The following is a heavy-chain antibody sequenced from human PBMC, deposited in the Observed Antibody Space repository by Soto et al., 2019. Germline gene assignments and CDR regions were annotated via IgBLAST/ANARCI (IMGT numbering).Heavy chain of an antibody. CDR3: ARARRGSSSWYRNWFDP. CDR1: GGSFSGYY. J-gene: IGHJ5*02. Sequence: QVQLQQWGAGLLKPSETLSLTCAVYGGSFSGYYWSWIRQPPGKGLEWIGEINHSGSTNYNPSLKSRVTIPVDTSKNQFSLKLSSVTAADTAVYYCARARRGSSSWYRNWFDPWGQGTLVTVSS. D-gene: IGHD6-13*01. CDR2: INHSGST. V-gene: IGHV4-34*01.